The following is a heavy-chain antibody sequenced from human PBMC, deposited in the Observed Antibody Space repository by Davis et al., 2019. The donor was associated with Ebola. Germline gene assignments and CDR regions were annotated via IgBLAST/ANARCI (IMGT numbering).Heavy chain of an antibody. CDR2: IYHSGST. CDR1: GGSFSGYY. D-gene: IGHD3-3*01. CDR3: ASIRGNYDFWSGYYTGGVDY. Sequence: MPSETLSLTCAVYGGSFSGYYWSWIRQTPGKGLEWIGEIYHSGSTNYNPSLKSRVTISVDTSKNQFSLKLSSVTAADTAVYYCASIRGNYDFWSGYYTGGVDYWGQGTLVTVSP. J-gene: IGHJ4*02. V-gene: IGHV4-34*01.